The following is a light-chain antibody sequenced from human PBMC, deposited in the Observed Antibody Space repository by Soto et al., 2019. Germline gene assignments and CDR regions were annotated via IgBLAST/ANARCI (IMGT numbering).Light chain of an antibody. Sequence: DIVMTQSPDSLAVSLGERATINCKSRQSVLYSSNNKNYLAWYQQKPGQPPKLLIYWASTRESGVPDRFSGSGSGTDFTLTISSLQDEDVAVYYCQKYYTTPWTFGQGTKGDIK. CDR2: WAS. CDR3: QKYYTTPWT. CDR1: QSVLYSSNNKNY. J-gene: IGKJ1*01. V-gene: IGKV4-1*01.